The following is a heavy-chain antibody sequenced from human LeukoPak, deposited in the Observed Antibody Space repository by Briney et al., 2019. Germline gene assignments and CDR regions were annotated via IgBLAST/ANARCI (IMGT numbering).Heavy chain of an antibody. J-gene: IGHJ4*02. D-gene: IGHD3-22*01. V-gene: IGHV3-23*01. Sequence: PGGSLRLSCVASGFTFNSYAMSWVRQAPGKGLEWVSAITGLGTVDNAGSVRGRFIISRGNSKSTLFLQMDSLKREDTATYYCARRRYESSGHFDYWGQGALVTVSS. CDR2: ITGLGTV. CDR1: GFTFNSYA. CDR3: ARRRYESSGHFDY.